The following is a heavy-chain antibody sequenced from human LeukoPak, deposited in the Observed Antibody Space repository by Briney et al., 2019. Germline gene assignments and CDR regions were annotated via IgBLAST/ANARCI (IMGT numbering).Heavy chain of an antibody. J-gene: IGHJ4*02. Sequence: GGSLRLSCAASGFTFSSYGMNWVRQAPGKGLEWVSYISSSSSTIYYADSVKGRFTISRDNAKNSLYLQMNSLRAEDTAVYYCAREAEAVAGGAFDYWGQGTLVTVSS. V-gene: IGHV3-48*01. D-gene: IGHD6-19*01. CDR1: GFTFSSYG. CDR2: ISSSSSTI. CDR3: AREAEAVAGGAFDY.